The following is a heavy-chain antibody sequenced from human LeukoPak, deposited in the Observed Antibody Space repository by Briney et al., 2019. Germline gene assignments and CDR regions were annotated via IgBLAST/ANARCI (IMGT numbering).Heavy chain of an antibody. CDR3: ARVVSRLIDY. D-gene: IGHD2-2*01. CDR1: GGSFSGYY. J-gene: IGHJ4*02. Sequence: SETLSLTCAVYGGSFSGYYWSWIRQPPGKGLEWIGEINHSGSTNYNPSLKSRVTISVDTSKNQFSLKLSSVTAADTAVYYCARVVSRLIDYWGQGTLVTVSS. V-gene: IGHV4-34*01. CDR2: INHSGST.